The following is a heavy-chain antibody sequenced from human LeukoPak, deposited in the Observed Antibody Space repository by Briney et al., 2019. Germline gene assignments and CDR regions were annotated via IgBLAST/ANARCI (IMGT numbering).Heavy chain of an antibody. J-gene: IGHJ4*02. V-gene: IGHV1-69*13. CDR3: ATSYGSGRPLDY. Sequence: SVKVSCKASGGTFSSYAISWVRQAPGQGREWMGGIIPIFGTANYAQKFQGRVTITADESTSTAYMELSSLRSEDTAVYYCATSYGSGRPLDYWGQGTLVTVSS. CDR2: IIPIFGTA. CDR1: GGTFSSYA. D-gene: IGHD3-10*01.